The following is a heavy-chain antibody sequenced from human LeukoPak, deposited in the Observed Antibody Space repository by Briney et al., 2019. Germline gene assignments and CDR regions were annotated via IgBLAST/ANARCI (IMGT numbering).Heavy chain of an antibody. V-gene: IGHV3-74*01. Sequence: AGSLRLSCAASGFTFSNYWMHWVRQDPGKGLVWVSRINNDGSGTLYADSVKGRFTISRDNAKNTLYLQMNSLRAEDTAVYYCTRDLYGGLAWGQGTLVTVSS. CDR3: TRDLYGGLA. D-gene: IGHD3-16*01. CDR1: GFTFSNYW. CDR2: INNDGSGT. J-gene: IGHJ5*02.